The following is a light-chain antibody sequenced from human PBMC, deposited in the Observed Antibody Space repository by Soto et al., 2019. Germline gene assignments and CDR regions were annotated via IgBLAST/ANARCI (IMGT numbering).Light chain of an antibody. CDR2: DVS. CDR1: QNISTS. CDR3: QQYNSYSWT. V-gene: IGKV1-5*01. Sequence: GDSVTITCRASQNISTSLAWYQQKPGKAPTLLMFDVSNLESGVPSRFSGSGSGTEFTLTISSLQPDDFATYYCQQYNSYSWTFGQGTKGDIK. J-gene: IGKJ1*01.